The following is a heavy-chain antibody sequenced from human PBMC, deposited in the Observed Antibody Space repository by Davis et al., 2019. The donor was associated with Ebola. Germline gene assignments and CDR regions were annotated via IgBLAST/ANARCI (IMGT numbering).Heavy chain of an antibody. J-gene: IGHJ6*04. CDR2: LYSSGST. CDR1: GFTASSNY. V-gene: IGHV3-53*01. D-gene: IGHD6-19*01. Sequence: GGSLRLSCAASGFTASSNYMIWVRQAPGKGLEWVSLLYSSGSTFYADSVKGRFNISRDNYENTLYLQMNSLRVEDTAVYFCARDPSGGSGWSVGYYGMDVWGKGTTVTVSS. CDR3: ARDPSGGSGWSVGYYGMDV.